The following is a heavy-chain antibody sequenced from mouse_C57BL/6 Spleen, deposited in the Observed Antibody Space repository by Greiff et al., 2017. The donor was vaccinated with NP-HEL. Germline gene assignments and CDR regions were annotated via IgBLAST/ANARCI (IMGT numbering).Heavy chain of an antibody. D-gene: IGHD1-1*01. CDR1: GYTFTSYW. CDR2: IHPNSGST. V-gene: IGHV1-64*01. Sequence: VQLQQSGAELVKPGASVKLSCKASGYTFTSYWMHWVKQRPGQGLEWIGMIHPNSGSTNYNEKFKSKATLTVDKSSSTAYMQLSSLTSEDSAVYYSTNTVVRYFDVWGTGTTVTVSS. CDR3: TNTVVRYFDV. J-gene: IGHJ1*03.